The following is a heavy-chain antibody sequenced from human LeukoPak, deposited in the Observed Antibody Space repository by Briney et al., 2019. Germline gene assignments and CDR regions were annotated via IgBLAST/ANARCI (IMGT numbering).Heavy chain of an antibody. V-gene: IGHV3-23*01. CDR3: AKEGIAAAGYFVY. Sequence: WGSLRLSCAASRFTFSSYAMSWVRQAQGKGREWVSAISGSGASTSYADSGKGRFTISRNNSKNTLYLQMISLRAEDTAVYYWAKEGIAAAGYFVYWGQGTLVTVSS. J-gene: IGHJ4*02. D-gene: IGHD6-13*01. CDR1: RFTFSSYA. CDR2: ISGSGAST.